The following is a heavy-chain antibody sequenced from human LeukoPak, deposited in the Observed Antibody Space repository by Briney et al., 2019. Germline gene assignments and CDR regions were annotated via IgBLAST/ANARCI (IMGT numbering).Heavy chain of an antibody. V-gene: IGHV1-46*01. Sequence: ASVKVSCKASGYTFTSYYMHWVRQAPGQGLEWTGIINPSGGSTSYAQKFQGRVTMTRDTSTSTVYMELSSLRSEDTAVYYCARESPRGGWLPWGQGTLVTVSS. CDR1: GYTFTSYY. J-gene: IGHJ5*02. CDR3: ARESPRGGWLP. D-gene: IGHD6-19*01. CDR2: INPSGGST.